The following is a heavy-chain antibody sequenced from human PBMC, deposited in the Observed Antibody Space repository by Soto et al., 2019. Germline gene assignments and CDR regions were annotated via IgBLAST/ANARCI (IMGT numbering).Heavy chain of an antibody. CDR1: GGTFSTYA. D-gene: IGHD3-10*01. V-gene: IGHV1-69*01. CDR2: IIPIFGAA. CDR3: ARVTMVRGVHNWFDP. J-gene: IGHJ5*02. Sequence: QVQLVQSGAEVKKPGSSVKVSCKASGGTFSTYAINWVRQAPGQGLEWMGGIIPIFGAANYAQKFQGRVTITADESTSTAYMELGSLRSEDTAVYYCARVTMVRGVHNWFDPRGQGTLVTVSS.